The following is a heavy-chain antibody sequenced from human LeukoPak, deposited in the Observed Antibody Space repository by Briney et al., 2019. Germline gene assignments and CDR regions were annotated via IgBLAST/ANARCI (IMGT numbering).Heavy chain of an antibody. CDR3: ARLKTMVRGVNYYYGMDV. V-gene: IGHV4-59*08. Sequence: SETLSLTCTVSGGAISSYYWSWIRQPPGKGLEWIGYIYYSGSTNYNPSLKSRVTISVDTSKNQFYLKLSSVTAADTAVYYCARLKTMVRGVNYYYGMDVWGQGTTVTVSS. CDR2: IYYSGST. D-gene: IGHD3-10*01. J-gene: IGHJ6*02. CDR1: GGAISSYY.